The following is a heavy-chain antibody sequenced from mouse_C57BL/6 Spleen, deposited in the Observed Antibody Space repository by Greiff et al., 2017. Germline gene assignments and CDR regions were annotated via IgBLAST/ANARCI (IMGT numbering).Heavy chain of an antibody. Sequence: EVQVVESGGGLVKPGGSLKLSCAASGFTFTSYTMSWVRQTPEKRLEWVATISGGGGNTYYPDSLKGRFTISSDNAKNTLYLKMSSRRSADEALYYWARQIYYDYDVYAMDYWGQGTSVTVSS. CDR2: ISGGGGNT. CDR1: GFTFTSYT. CDR3: ARQIYYDYDVYAMDY. D-gene: IGHD2-4*01. J-gene: IGHJ4*01. V-gene: IGHV5-9*01.